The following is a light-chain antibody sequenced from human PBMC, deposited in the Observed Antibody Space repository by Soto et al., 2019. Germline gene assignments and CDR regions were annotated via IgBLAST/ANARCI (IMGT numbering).Light chain of an antibody. CDR3: QQYNSYSPWT. Sequence: DIQMTQSPSTLSASVGDRVTITCPASQSISSWLAWYQQKPGKAPKLLIYDASSLESGVPSRFSGSGSGTEFTLTISSLQPDDFATYYCQQYNSYSPWTFDQGTKVEIK. V-gene: IGKV1-5*01. CDR1: QSISSW. J-gene: IGKJ1*01. CDR2: DAS.